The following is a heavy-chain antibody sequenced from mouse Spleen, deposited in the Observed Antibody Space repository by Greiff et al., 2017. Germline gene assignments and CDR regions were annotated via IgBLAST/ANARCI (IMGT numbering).Heavy chain of an antibody. CDR1: GYTFTDYY. Sequence: QVQLKESGAELVRPGASVKLSCKASGYTFTDYYINWVKQRPGQGLEWIARIYPGSGNTYYNEKFKGKATLTAEKSSSTAYMQLSSLTSEDSAVYFCARDEYGNSSYYFDYWGQGTTLTVSS. J-gene: IGHJ2*01. CDR2: IYPGSGNT. CDR3: ARDEYGNSSYYFDY. D-gene: IGHD2-10*02. V-gene: IGHV1-76*01.